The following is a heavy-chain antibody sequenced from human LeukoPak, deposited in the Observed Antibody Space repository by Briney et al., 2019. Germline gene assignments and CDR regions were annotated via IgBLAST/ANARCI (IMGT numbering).Heavy chain of an antibody. J-gene: IGHJ3*02. CDR1: GYTFTGYY. D-gene: IGHD6-19*01. V-gene: IGHV1-2*06. Sequence: GASVKVSCKASGYTFTGYYMHWVRQAPGQGLEWMGRINPNSGGTNYAQKFQGRVTMTRDTSISTAYMELSRLRSDDTAMYYCARYSSGWSSGGAAFDIWGQGTMVTVSS. CDR2: INPNSGGT. CDR3: ARYSSGWSSGGAAFDI.